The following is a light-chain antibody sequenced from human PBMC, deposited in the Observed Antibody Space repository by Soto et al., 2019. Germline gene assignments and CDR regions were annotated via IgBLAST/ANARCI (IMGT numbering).Light chain of an antibody. Sequence: QSVLTQPASVSGSPGQSITISCTGTSSDVGNYKYVSWYQQHPGKSPKLMIYDVSNRPSGVSNRFSCSKAGNTASLTISGLQAEDETDYYCFSYTSSGTYVFGTGTKVTVL. CDR3: FSYTSSGTYV. CDR2: DVS. J-gene: IGLJ1*01. V-gene: IGLV2-14*03. CDR1: SSDVGNYKY.